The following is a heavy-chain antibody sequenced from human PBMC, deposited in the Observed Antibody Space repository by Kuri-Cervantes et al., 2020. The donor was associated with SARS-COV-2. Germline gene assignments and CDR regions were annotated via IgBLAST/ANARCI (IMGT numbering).Heavy chain of an antibody. V-gene: IGHV1-69*10. Sequence: SVKVSCKASGYTFTSYGISWVRQAPGQGLEWMGGIIPVIPVTEYAQKFQGRVTISANCSTSAAYMELSTLTTDDTAVYYCAASWSEGGGSDYWGQGTLVTVSS. CDR2: IIPVIPVT. J-gene: IGHJ4*02. D-gene: IGHD3-3*01. CDR3: AASWSEGGGSDY. CDR1: GYTFTSYG.